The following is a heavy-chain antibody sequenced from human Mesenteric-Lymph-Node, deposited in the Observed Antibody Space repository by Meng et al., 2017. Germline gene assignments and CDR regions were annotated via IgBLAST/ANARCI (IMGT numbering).Heavy chain of an antibody. CDR2: VVYSGTT. V-gene: IGHV4-39*01. J-gene: IGHJ4*02. Sequence: QLPLQESGPALGKPSETLPLTCTVSGGSISSSSYYWAWIRQPPGEGLEWIGSVVYSGTTYYTSSLKSRVSISVDTSKNQFSLKLSSVTAADTAVYYCARHHHSPTFDYWGQGTLVTVSS. D-gene: IGHD1-14*01. CDR3: ARHHHSPTFDY. CDR1: GGSISSSSYY.